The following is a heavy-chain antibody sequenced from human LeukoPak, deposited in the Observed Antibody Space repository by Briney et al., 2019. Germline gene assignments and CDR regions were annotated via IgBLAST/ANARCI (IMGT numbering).Heavy chain of an antibody. Sequence: LGGSLRLSCAASGFTFSSYGMHWVRQAPGKGLEWVAVISYDGSNKYYADSVKGRFTVSRDNSKNTLYLQMDSLRAEDTAVYYCARDVPRSGWAFDYWGQGTLVTVPS. D-gene: IGHD6-19*01. CDR2: ISYDGSNK. CDR3: ARDVPRSGWAFDY. CDR1: GFTFSSYG. V-gene: IGHV3-30*03. J-gene: IGHJ4*02.